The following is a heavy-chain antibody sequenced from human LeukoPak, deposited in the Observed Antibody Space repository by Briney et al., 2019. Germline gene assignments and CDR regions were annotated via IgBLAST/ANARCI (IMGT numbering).Heavy chain of an antibody. CDR2: IDYSGTT. J-gene: IGHJ5*02. D-gene: IGHD2-15*01. V-gene: IGHV4-59*01. CDR3: ARDQWWDLQRIWFDP. Sequence: SETLSLTCTVSGGSISSYYWSWIRQAPGKGLEWIGYIDYSGTTDYNPSLKRRVTISVDTSKNQLSLKVNSMTTADTAIYYCARDQWWDLQRIWFDPWGQGTLVTVSS. CDR1: GGSISSYY.